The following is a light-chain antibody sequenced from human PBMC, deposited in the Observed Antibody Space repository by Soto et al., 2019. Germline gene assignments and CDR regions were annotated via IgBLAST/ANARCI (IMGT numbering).Light chain of an antibody. CDR1: QSVSSF. V-gene: IGKV3-11*01. CDR3: LQRYNWPLT. Sequence: EIVLTQSPATLSLSPGERATLSCRVSQSVSSFLAWYQQRPGQAPRLLIYDASNRATGIPARFSGSGSGTDFTLTISSLEPEDFAFYYCLQRYNWPLTFGGGTKVEIK. CDR2: DAS. J-gene: IGKJ4*01.